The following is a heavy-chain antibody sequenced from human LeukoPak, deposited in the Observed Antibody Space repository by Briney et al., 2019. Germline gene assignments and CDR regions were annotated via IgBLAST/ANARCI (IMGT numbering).Heavy chain of an antibody. CDR3: ARDSDYYDSSGYYYAGAFDI. CDR2: IYTSGST. Sequence: SETLSLTCTVSGGSISSYYWSRIRQPAGKGLEWIGRIYTSGSTNYNPSLKSRVTMSVDTSKNQFSLKLSSVTAADTAVYYCARDSDYYDSSGYYYAGAFDIWGQGTMVTVSS. CDR1: GGSISSYY. V-gene: IGHV4-4*07. D-gene: IGHD3-22*01. J-gene: IGHJ3*02.